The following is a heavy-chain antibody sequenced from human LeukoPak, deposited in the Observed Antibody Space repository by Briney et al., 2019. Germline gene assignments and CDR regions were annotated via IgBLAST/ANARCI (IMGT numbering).Heavy chain of an antibody. D-gene: IGHD7-27*01. CDR3: TTDFELGMRAFFDY. CDR1: GFTFSNAW. Sequence: KPGGSLRLSCAASGFTFSNAWMNWVRQAPGKGLEWVGRIKSKTDGGTTDYAAPVKGRFTISRDDSKNTLYLQMNSLKTEDTAAYYCTTDFELGMRAFFDYWGQGTLVTVSS. J-gene: IGHJ4*02. CDR2: IKSKTDGGTT. V-gene: IGHV3-15*07.